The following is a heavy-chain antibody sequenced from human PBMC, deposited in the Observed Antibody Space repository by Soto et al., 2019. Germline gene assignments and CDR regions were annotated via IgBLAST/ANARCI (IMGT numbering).Heavy chain of an antibody. V-gene: IGHV3-48*03. CDR2: ISSSGTTM. CDR1: GFRFSSFD. CDR3: ARYWNPPFDY. D-gene: IGHD1-1*01. Sequence: GGSLRLSCEASGFRFSSFDMTWVRQAPWKGPEWVTYISSSGTTMYYADSVKGRFTISRDNAKNSLYLQMNSLRAEDTAIYYCARYWNPPFDYWGHGTMVTVYS. J-gene: IGHJ4*01.